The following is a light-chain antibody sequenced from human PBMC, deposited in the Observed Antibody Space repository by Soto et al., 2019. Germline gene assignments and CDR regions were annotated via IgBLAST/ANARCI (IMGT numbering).Light chain of an antibody. V-gene: IGKV1-33*01. CDR1: QDISNF. J-gene: IGKJ2*01. CDR3: HQYDNVPQT. Sequence: DLQMTQSPSSLSASVGDRVTITCQASQDISNFLNWYQQKPGKAPKLLIYDASNLQTGVPSRFSGSRSGTDFTFTISSLQPEDSATYYCHQYDNVPQTFGQGTKLEIK. CDR2: DAS.